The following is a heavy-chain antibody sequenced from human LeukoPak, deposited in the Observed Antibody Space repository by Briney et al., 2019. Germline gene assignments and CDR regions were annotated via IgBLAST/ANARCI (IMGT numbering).Heavy chain of an antibody. V-gene: IGHV3-73*01. D-gene: IGHD3-10*01. CDR2: IRRNRDNYAT. J-gene: IGHJ5*02. CDR3: TRRFGVNSWWFDP. CDR1: GITFSGSA. Sequence: GGSLRLSCEASGITFSGSAMHWVRQAPGKGLEWVGRIRRNRDNYATAYAASVKGRFTISRDDLKDTAYLQMSSLKTEDTAVYYCTRRFGVNSWWFDPWGQGTLVTVSS.